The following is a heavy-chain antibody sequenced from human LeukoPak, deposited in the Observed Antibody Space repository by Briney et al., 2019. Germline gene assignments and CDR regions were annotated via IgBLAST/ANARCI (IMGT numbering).Heavy chain of an antibody. CDR2: IYSGGST. Sequence: GGSLRLSCAASGFTVSSNYMSWVSQAPGKGLEWVSVIYSGGSTYYADSVKGRFTISRDNSKNTLYLQMNSLRAEDTAVYYCARDSPYGSGSSFDYWGQGTLVTVSS. CDR3: ARDSPYGSGSSFDY. J-gene: IGHJ4*02. CDR1: GFTVSSNY. V-gene: IGHV3-53*01. D-gene: IGHD3-10*01.